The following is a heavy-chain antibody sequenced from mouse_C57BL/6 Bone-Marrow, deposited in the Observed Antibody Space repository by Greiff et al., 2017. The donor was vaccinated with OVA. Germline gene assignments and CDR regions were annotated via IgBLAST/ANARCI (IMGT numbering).Heavy chain of an antibody. CDR3: ASVMITTGGGGVMDY. V-gene: IGHV5-4*01. CDR1: GFTFSSYA. D-gene: IGHD2-4*01. Sequence: EVQVVESGGGLVKPGGSLKLSCAASGFTFSSYAMSWVRQTPEKRLEWVATISDGGSYTYYPDNVKGRFTISRDNAKNNLYLQMSHLKSEDTAMYYCASVMITTGGGGVMDYWGQGTSVTVSS. CDR2: ISDGGSYT. J-gene: IGHJ4*01.